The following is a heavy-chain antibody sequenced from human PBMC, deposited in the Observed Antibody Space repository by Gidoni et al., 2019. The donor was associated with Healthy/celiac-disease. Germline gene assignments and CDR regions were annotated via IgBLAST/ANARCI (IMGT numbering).Heavy chain of an antibody. V-gene: IGHV4-59*01. CDR1: GGSISSYY. CDR2: IYYSGST. Sequence: QVQLQESGPGLVKPSETLSLTCTVSGGSISSYYWSWIRPPPGKGLEWIGYIYYSGSTNYNPSLKSRVTISVDTSKNQFSLKLSSVTAADTAVYYCASVRRPGGELLLDYWGQGTLVTVSS. J-gene: IGHJ4*02. CDR3: ASVRRPGGELLLDY. D-gene: IGHD1-26*01.